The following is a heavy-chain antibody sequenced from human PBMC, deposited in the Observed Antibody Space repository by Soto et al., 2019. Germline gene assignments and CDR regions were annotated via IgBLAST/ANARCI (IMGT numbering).Heavy chain of an antibody. D-gene: IGHD2-2*01. V-gene: IGHV4-31*03. CDR2: IYYSGST. Sequence: QVQLQESGPGLVKPSQTLSLTCTVSGGSISSGGYYWSWIRQHPGKGLEWIGYIYYSGSTYYNPSLNSRVTISVDTSKDQFSPKLSSVTAADTAVYYCAVSRDGYSMDVWGQGTTVTVSS. CDR3: AVSRDGYSMDV. J-gene: IGHJ6*02. CDR1: GGSISSGGYY.